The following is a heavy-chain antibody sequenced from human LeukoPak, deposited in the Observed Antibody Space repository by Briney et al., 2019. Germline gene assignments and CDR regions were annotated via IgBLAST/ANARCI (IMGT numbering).Heavy chain of an antibody. CDR1: GFTFSNYG. CDR3: AKALTMVRGIIVDYFDQ. CDR2: ISYDGSNK. Sequence: GRSLRLSCAASGFTFSNYGIHWVRQAPGKGLEWVAVISYDGSNKYYADSVKGRFTLSRDNSKNTLYLQMNSLRAEDTAVYYCAKALTMVRGIIVDYFDQWGPGTLVTVSS. D-gene: IGHD3-10*01. V-gene: IGHV3-30*18. J-gene: IGHJ4*02.